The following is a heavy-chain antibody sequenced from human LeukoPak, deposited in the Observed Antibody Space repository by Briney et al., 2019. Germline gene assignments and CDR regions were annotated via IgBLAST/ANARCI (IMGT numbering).Heavy chain of an antibody. J-gene: IGHJ4*02. D-gene: IGHD2-2*01. V-gene: IGHV3-48*03. CDR1: GYTFSSYE. Sequence: PGGSLRLSCAASGYTFSSYEMNWVRQAPGKGRERVSYISNSGSTIYYADSVKGRFTISRDNAKNSLYLQMNSLRAEDTAVYYCARDGGYCSSPNCHIDYWGQGTLVTVSS. CDR3: ARDGGYCSSPNCHIDY. CDR2: ISNSGSTI.